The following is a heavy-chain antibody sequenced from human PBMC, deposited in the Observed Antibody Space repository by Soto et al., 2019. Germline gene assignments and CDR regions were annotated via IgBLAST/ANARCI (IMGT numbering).Heavy chain of an antibody. V-gene: IGHV4-30-4*08. J-gene: IGHJ6*02. CDR1: GGSISYEYYH. CDR3: AREDDGGDRDYYGLDV. CDR2: IHYSGSI. Sequence: QVQLQQSGPGLVKPSQTLSLTCTVSGGSISYEYYHWTWIRQSPGKGLEWIGYIHYSGSIIYNPSLKSRVTISVDRSKNQFTLQLSSGTAADTAVYFCAREDDGGDRDYYGLDVWGQGTTVTVSS. D-gene: IGHD2-21*02.